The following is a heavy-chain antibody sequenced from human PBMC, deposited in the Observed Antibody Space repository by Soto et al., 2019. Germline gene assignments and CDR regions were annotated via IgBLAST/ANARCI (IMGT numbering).Heavy chain of an antibody. V-gene: IGHV2-5*02. CDR3: AHRRYGDYGDTFDV. CDR2: IYWDDDK. CDR1: GFSLSTTAMG. J-gene: IGHJ3*01. Sequence: QITLKESGPTLVKPTQTLTLTCTFSGFSLSTTAMGVNWIRQPPGKALQWLALIYWDDDKRYSPSLRSRLAITKDTSKHQVVLTMTNMDPVDTATYYCAHRRYGDYGDTFDVWGQGTPVTVSS. D-gene: IGHD4-17*01.